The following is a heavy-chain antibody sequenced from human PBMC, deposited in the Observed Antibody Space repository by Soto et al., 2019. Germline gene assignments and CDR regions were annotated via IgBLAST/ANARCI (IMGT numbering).Heavy chain of an antibody. Sequence: PSETLSLTCTVSGGSVSSGSYYWSWIRQPPGKGLEWIGYIYYSGSTNYNPSLKSRVTISVDTSKNQFSLKLSSVTAADTAVYYCARDTIAARQGGRRWGQGPLVTVYS. D-gene: IGHD6-6*01. V-gene: IGHV4-61*01. CDR1: GGSVSSGSYY. J-gene: IGHJ4*02. CDR3: ARDTIAARQGGRR. CDR2: IYYSGST.